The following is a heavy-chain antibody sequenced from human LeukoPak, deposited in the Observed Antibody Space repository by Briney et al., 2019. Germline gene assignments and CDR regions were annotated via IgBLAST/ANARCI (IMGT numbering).Heavy chain of an antibody. CDR3: ARDAWRRAFNYGMDV. CDR1: GFTFDDYA. CDR2: ISWRSGNI. J-gene: IGHJ6*02. Sequence: GRSLRLSCAASGFTFDDYAMHWVRQAPGKGLEWVAGISWRSGNIGYVDSVEGRFTISRDNAENSLHLEMCSLRHEDTAVYFCARDAWRRAFNYGMDVWGQGATVA. D-gene: IGHD5-12*01. V-gene: IGHV3-9*01.